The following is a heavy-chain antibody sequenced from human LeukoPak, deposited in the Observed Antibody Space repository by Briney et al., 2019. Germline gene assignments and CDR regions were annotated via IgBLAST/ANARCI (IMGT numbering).Heavy chain of an antibody. CDR2: IRYDGSNK. Sequence: PGGSLRLSCAASGFTFSSYAMHWVRQAPGKGLEWVAFIRYDGSNKYYADSVKGRFTISRDNSKNTLYLQMNSLRAEDTAVYYCARDIWTYGYKAPFDYWGQGTLVTVSS. CDR3: ARDIWTYGYKAPFDY. CDR1: GFTFSSYA. V-gene: IGHV3-30*02. J-gene: IGHJ4*02. D-gene: IGHD5-18*01.